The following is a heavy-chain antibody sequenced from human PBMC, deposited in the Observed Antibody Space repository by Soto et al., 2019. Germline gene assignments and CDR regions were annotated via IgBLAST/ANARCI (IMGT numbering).Heavy chain of an antibody. CDR1: GFTFSSYA. J-gene: IGHJ4*02. D-gene: IGHD3-22*01. CDR3: ARDGSSGYYGHFDY. Sequence: QVQLVESGGGVVQPGRSLRLSCAASGFTFSSYAMHWVRQAPGKGLEWVAVISYDGSNKYYAYSVKGRFTISRDNSKNTLYLQMNSLSAEDTAVYYCARDGSSGYYGHFDYWGQGTLVTVSS. V-gene: IGHV3-30-3*01. CDR2: ISYDGSNK.